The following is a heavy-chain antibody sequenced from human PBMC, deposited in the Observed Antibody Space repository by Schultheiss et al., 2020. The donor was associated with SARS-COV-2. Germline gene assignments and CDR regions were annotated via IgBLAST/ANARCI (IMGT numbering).Heavy chain of an antibody. CDR1: GFTFSSYW. Sequence: GGSLRLSCAASGFTFSSYWMSWVRQAPGKGLEWVANIKQDGSEKYYVDSVKGRFTISRDNAKNSLYLQMNSLRAEDTAVYYCARYGSSWYSGSLTVWGQGTLVTVSS. CDR3: ARYGSSWYSGSLTV. V-gene: IGHV3-7*03. CDR2: IKQDGSEK. D-gene: IGHD1-26*01. J-gene: IGHJ4*02.